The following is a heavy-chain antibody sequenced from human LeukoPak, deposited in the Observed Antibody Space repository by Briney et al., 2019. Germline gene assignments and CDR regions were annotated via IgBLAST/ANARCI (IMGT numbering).Heavy chain of an antibody. V-gene: IGHV3-23*01. CDR1: GFTFRNYV. J-gene: IGHJ3*02. CDR3: AKGGWLQFRAFDI. D-gene: IGHD5-24*01. CDR2: VSGSGVGT. Sequence: GSLRLSCAASGFTFRNYVMHWVRRAPGKGLEWVSVVSGSGVGTNYADSVKGRFTISRDNSKNTLYLQMNSLTAEDTAVYYCAKGGWLQFRAFDIWGQGTMVTVSS.